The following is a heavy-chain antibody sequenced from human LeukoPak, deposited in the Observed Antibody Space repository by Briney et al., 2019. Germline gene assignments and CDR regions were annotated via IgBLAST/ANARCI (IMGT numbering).Heavy chain of an antibody. Sequence: ASVKVSCKAPGDAFTNYCFHWVRQTPRHGLEWMGIVDPSVATPTYAERFQGRVTMTRDASTGTVYMELRSLKGEDTAVYYCARSRLRFLQWDYWGQGTLVTVSS. CDR2: VDPSVATP. V-gene: IGHV1-46*01. D-gene: IGHD3-3*01. J-gene: IGHJ4*02. CDR1: GDAFTNYC. CDR3: ARSRLRFLQWDY.